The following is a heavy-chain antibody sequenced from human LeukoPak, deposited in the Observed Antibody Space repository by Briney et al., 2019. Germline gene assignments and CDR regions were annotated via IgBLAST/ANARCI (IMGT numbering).Heavy chain of an antibody. V-gene: IGHV4-30-4*01. J-gene: IGHJ3*02. D-gene: IGHD2-2*01. CDR3: AREVNVPAGSDGFDI. Sequence: SETLSLTCTVSGDSITGANYFWSWIRQPPGEDLEWIGYMPYNGGASYNPSLRGRATISLDTSKNEFSLRLSSVTAPDTAIYYCAREVNVPAGSDGFDIWGQGTMVTVSP. CDR2: MPYNGGA. CDR1: GDSITGANYF.